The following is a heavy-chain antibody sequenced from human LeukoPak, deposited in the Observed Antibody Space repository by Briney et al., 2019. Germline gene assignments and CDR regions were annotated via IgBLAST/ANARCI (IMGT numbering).Heavy chain of an antibody. CDR2: IKLDGSEK. CDR3: ARINSRWYFFDY. J-gene: IGHJ4*02. Sequence: PGGSLRLSCEASGFTFSAYWMTWVRQAPGKGLEWVAKIKLDGSEKYFVESVKGRFTISRDDAKNSLYLQMNSLRAEDTGVYYCARINSRWYFFDYWGQGTLVTVSS. D-gene: IGHD6-13*01. V-gene: IGHV3-7*01. CDR1: GFTFSAYW.